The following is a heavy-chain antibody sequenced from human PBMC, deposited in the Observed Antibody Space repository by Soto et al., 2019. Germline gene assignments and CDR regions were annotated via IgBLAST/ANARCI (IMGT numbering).Heavy chain of an antibody. V-gene: IGHV5-51*01. CDR2: IYPGDSDT. CDR3: ARMMAASGTAFDY. Sequence: PGESLKISCQASGYSFISSWIGWVRQMPGKGLEWMGIIYPGDSDTRYSPSFQGQVTISADKSTSTAYLQWSSLKASDTATYYCARMMAASGTAFDYWGQGARVPVPS. J-gene: IGHJ4*02. CDR1: GYSFISSW. D-gene: IGHD6-13*01.